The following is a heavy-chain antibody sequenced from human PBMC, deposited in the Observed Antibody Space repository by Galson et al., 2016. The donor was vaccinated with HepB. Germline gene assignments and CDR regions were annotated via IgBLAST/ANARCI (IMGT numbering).Heavy chain of an antibody. CDR1: GGSISSGGYY. J-gene: IGHJ4*02. D-gene: IGHD3-16*01. V-gene: IGHV4-31*03. CDR2: IYYSGTT. Sequence: TLSLTCTVSGGSISSGGYYWSWIRQHPGKGLEWIGYIYYSGTTYYNPSLKSRVTISVDTSKNQFSLKLSSVTAADTAVYYCASEDTVLLRPFNCWGQGTLVTVSS. CDR3: ASEDTVLLRPFNC.